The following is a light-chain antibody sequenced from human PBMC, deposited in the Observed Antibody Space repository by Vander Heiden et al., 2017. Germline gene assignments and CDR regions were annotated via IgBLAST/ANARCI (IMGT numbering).Light chain of an antibody. J-gene: IGLJ2*01. Sequence: QSVLTKPPSVSGAPGQRVTIACTGSSSNVGAGYEVLWYQQLPGTAPKLPIYGNSNRPSGVPDRFSGSKSGTSASLAITGLQAEDEADYYCQSYDSSLSGSVFGGGTKLTVL. CDR2: GNS. CDR1: SSNVGAGYE. V-gene: IGLV1-40*01. CDR3: QSYDSSLSGSV.